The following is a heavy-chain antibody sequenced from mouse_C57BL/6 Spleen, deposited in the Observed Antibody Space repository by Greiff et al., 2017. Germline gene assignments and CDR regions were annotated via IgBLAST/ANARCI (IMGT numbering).Heavy chain of an antibody. V-gene: IGHV1-52*01. CDR2: IDPSDSET. Sequence: QVQLQQPGAELVRPGSSVKLSCKASGYTFTSYWMHWVKQRPIQGLEWIGNIDPSDSETHYNQKFKDKATLTVDKASSTAYMQLSSLTSEASAVYYCARADWGNWYFDVWGTGTTVTVSS. D-gene: IGHD4-1*01. CDR1: GYTFTSYW. CDR3: ARADWGNWYFDV. J-gene: IGHJ1*03.